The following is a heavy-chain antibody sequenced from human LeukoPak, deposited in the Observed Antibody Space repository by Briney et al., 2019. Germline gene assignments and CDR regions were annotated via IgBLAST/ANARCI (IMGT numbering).Heavy chain of an antibody. Sequence: GGSLRLSCAASGFTFSSYWMHWVRQAPGKGLVWVSRINSDGSSTSYADSVKGRFTISRDNAKNTLYLQMNSLRAEDTAVYYCARGSSSSSWYYISYCYGMDVWGQGTTVTVSS. CDR3: ARGSSSSSWYYISYCYGMDV. V-gene: IGHV3-74*01. CDR2: INSDGSST. D-gene: IGHD6-13*01. J-gene: IGHJ6*02. CDR1: GFTFSSYW.